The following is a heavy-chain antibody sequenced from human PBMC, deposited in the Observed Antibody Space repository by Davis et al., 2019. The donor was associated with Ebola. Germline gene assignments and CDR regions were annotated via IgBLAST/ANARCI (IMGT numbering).Heavy chain of an antibody. V-gene: IGHV3-9*01. D-gene: IGHD4-17*01. CDR3: AREGDYGKDDAFDI. CDR2: ISRNSGSI. J-gene: IGHJ3*02. CDR1: GFTFDDYA. Sequence: LTRSASGFTFDDYAMHWVRQAPGKGLEWASGISRNSGSIGYADSVKGRFTITRHNSKNTLYLQMNSLRAEDTAVYYCAREGDYGKDDAFDIWGQGTMVTVSS.